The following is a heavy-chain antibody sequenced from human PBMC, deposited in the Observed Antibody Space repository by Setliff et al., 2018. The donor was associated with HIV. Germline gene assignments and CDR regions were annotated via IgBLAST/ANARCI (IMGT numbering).Heavy chain of an antibody. D-gene: IGHD6-25*01. CDR1: GFTFSSYT. CDR3: AREGQHLGSGSYAFDI. J-gene: IGHJ3*02. Sequence: PGGSLRLSCAASGFTFSSYTMNWVRQAPGQGLQWVSSIDVTSTWIYYADSVKGRFTISRDNSKNMLYLQMHNLRPEDTAVYYCAREGQHLGSGSYAFDIWGQGTKVTVSS. V-gene: IGHV3-21*01. CDR2: IDVTSTWI.